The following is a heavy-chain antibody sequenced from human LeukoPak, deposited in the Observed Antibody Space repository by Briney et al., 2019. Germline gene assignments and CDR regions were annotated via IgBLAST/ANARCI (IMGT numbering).Heavy chain of an antibody. CDR1: GYTFTGYY. J-gene: IGHJ4*02. V-gene: IGHV1-2*02. CDR3: ARGSDYGSGSVLIDY. D-gene: IGHD3-10*01. Sequence: ASVKVSCKASGYTFTGYYMHWVRQAPGQGVEWMGWINPNSGGTNYAQKFQGRVTMTRDTSISTAYMELSRLRSDDTAVYYCARGSDYGSGSVLIDYWGQGTLVTVSS. CDR2: INPNSGGT.